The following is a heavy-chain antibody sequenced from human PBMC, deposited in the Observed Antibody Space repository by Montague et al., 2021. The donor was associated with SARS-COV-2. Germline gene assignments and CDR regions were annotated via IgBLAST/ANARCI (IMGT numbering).Heavy chain of an antibody. CDR3: ARARTSLIVLANEFDY. J-gene: IGHJ4*02. V-gene: IGHV4-31*03. CDR1: GGSISSGSYY. CDR2: IYYSGSS. D-gene: IGHD2-21*01. Sequence: TLSLTCTVSGGSISSGSYYWSWIRQPPGKGLEWIGYIYYSGSSYYNPSLKSRVTISVDTSKNQFSLRLSSVTAADTAVYYCARARTSLIVLANEFDYWGQGTLVTVSS.